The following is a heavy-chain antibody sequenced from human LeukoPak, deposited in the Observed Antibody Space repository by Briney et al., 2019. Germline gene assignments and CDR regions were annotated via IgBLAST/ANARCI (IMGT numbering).Heavy chain of an antibody. CDR3: ARDRWDSPDSSGWFY. D-gene: IGHD6-19*01. CDR1: GYTFTGYY. Sequence: ASVKVSCKASGYTFTGYYMHWVRQAPGQGLEWMGIINPSGGSTSYAQKFQGRVTMTRDMSTSTVYMELSSLRSEDTAVYYCARDRWDSPDSSGWFYWGQGTLVTVSS. V-gene: IGHV1-46*01. J-gene: IGHJ4*02. CDR2: INPSGGST.